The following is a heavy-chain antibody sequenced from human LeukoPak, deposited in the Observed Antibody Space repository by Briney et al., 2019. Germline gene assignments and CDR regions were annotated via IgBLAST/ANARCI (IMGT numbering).Heavy chain of an antibody. CDR1: GGSISSGGYY. Sequence: SQTLSLTCTVSGGSISSGGYYWSWIRQHPGKGLEWIGYIYYSGSTYYNPSLKSRVTISVDTSKNQFSLKLSSVTAADTAVYYCARGEYSGYDLGYWGQGTLVTVSS. J-gene: IGHJ4*02. V-gene: IGHV4-31*03. CDR3: ARGEYSGYDLGY. D-gene: IGHD5-12*01. CDR2: IYYSGST.